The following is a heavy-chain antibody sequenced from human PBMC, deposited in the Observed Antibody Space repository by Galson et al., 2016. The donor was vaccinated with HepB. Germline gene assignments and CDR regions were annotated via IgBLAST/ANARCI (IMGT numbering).Heavy chain of an antibody. D-gene: IGHD4-11*01. V-gene: IGHV1-18*01. J-gene: IGHJ4*02. CDR2: ISAYNGNT. CDR1: GYTFTSYG. Sequence: SVKVSCKASGYTFTSYGVTWVRQAPGQGLEWMGRISAYNGNTNYAQNLQGRVIMTTDTSTSTAYMELRSLRAEDTAVYYCAKAYTLYLTTVTQITDHWGQGTLVTVSS. CDR3: AKAYTLYLTTVTQITDH.